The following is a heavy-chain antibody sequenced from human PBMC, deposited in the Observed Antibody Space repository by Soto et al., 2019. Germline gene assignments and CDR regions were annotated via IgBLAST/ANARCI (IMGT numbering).Heavy chain of an antibody. J-gene: IGHJ4*02. CDR3: ASAYWLYYFDY. CDR1: GGTFSSYA. Sequence: QVQLVQSGAEVTKPGSSVKVSCKASGGTFSSYAISWVRQAPGQGLEWMGGIIPIFGTANYAQKFQGRVTITADESTSTAYMEPSSLRSEDTAVYYCASAYWLYYFDYWGQGTLVTVSS. D-gene: IGHD2-8*02. CDR2: IIPIFGTA. V-gene: IGHV1-69*01.